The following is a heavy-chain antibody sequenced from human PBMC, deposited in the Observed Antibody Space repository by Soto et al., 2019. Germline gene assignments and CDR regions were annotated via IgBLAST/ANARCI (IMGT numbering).Heavy chain of an antibody. D-gene: IGHD2-15*01. CDR2: TYYRSKWYN. J-gene: IGHJ6*02. CDR3: ARDGPAHCSGGSCYQSFYYYYGMDV. CDR1: GDSVSSNSAA. Sequence: SQTLSLTCAISGDSVSSNSAAWNWIRQSPSRGLEWLGRTYYRSKWYNDYAVSVKSRITINPDTSKNQFSLQLNSVTPEDTAVYYCARDGPAHCSGGSCYQSFYYYYGMDVWGQGTTVTVYS. V-gene: IGHV6-1*01.